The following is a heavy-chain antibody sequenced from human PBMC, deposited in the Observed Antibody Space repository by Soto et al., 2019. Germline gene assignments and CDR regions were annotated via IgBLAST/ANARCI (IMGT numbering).Heavy chain of an antibody. J-gene: IGHJ4*02. V-gene: IGHV4-59*08. CDR2: IYYSGST. CDR3: ARHGGYCSGGSCYSSFDY. CDR1: GGSISSYY. D-gene: IGHD2-15*01. Sequence: SETLSLTCTVSGGSISSYYWSWIRQPPGKGLEWIGYIYYSGSTNYNPSLKSRVTISVDTSKKQFSLKLSSVTAADTAVYYCARHGGYCSGGSCYSSFDYWGQGTLVTVSS.